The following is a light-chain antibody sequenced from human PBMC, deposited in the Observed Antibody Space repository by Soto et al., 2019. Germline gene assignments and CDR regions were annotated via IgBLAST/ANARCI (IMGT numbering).Light chain of an antibody. V-gene: IGKV3D-20*02. Sequence: VVLTQSPGTLSLSPWERATLSCRASQSVGSSYLAWYQQKPGQAPRLLIYYISTRATGIPARFSGSGSGTEFTLTINSLQSEDSAVYYCQQHNQWPITFGQGTRLEIK. CDR1: QSVGSSY. CDR3: QQHNQWPIT. J-gene: IGKJ5*01. CDR2: YIS.